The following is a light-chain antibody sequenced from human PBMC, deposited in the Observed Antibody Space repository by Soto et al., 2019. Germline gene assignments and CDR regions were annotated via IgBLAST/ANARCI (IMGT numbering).Light chain of an antibody. J-gene: IGKJ3*01. CDR3: QQYGSSPGSVT. CDR1: QTVTSSY. CDR2: GAS. V-gene: IGKV3-20*01. Sequence: EIVLTQSPGTLSLSPWERATLPCRASQTVTSSYLAWYQQKLGQAPRLLIYGASTRATGIPDRFSGSGSGTDFTLTISRLEPEDFAVYYCQQYGSSPGSVTFGPGTKVDIK.